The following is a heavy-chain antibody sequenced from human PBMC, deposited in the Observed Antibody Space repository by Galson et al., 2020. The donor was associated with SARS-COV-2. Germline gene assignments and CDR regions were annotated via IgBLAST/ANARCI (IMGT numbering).Heavy chain of an antibody. CDR1: GGSISSGGYS. V-gene: IGHV4-30-2*01. D-gene: IGHD2-21*02. CDR3: ARDEGYGGNSLDAFDI. Sequence: SETLSLTCAVSGGSISSGGYSWSWIRQPPGKGLEWIGYIYHSGSTYYNPSLKSRVTISVDRSKNQFSLKLGSVTAADTAVYYCARDEGYGGNSLDAFDIWCQGTMVTVSA. CDR2: IYHSGST. J-gene: IGHJ3*02.